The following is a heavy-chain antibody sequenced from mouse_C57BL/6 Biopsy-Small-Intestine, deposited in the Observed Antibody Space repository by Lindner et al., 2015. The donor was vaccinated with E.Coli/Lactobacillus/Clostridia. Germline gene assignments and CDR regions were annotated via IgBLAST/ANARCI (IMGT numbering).Heavy chain of an antibody. Sequence: VQLQESGAELARPGASVKMSCKASGYTFTSYTMHWVKQRPGQGLEWIGYINPSSGYTKYNQKFKDKATLTADKSSSTAYMQLSSLTSEDSAVYYCARPHYYGSSYAYYYAMDYWGQGTSVTVSS. D-gene: IGHD1-1*01. V-gene: IGHV1-4*01. CDR1: GYTFTSYT. CDR2: INPSSGYT. J-gene: IGHJ4*01. CDR3: ARPHYYGSSYAYYYAMDY.